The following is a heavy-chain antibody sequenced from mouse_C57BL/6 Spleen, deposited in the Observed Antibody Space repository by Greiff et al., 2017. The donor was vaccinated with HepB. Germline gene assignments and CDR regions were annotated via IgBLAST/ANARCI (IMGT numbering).Heavy chain of an antibody. CDR3: ARAGERRAWFAY. V-gene: IGHV5-17*01. CDR1: GFTFSDYG. J-gene: IGHJ3*01. CDR2: ISSGSSTI. Sequence: EVKLMESGGGLVKPGGSLKLSCAASGFTFSDYGMHWVRQAPEKGLEWVAYISSGSSTIYYADTVKGRFTISRDNAKNTLFLQMTSLRSEDTAMYYCARAGERRAWFAYWGQGTLVTVSA.